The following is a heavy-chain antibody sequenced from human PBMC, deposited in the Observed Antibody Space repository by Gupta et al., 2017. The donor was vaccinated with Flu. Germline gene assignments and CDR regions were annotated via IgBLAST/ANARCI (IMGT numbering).Heavy chain of an antibody. CDR3: ARVRDTVVGGMDV. Sequence: QVQLVQSGAEVKKPGASVRVSCKASGYTFTSYYMHWVRQAPGQGLEWMGIINPSGGSTSYAKKFQGRVTMTRNTSTSTVYMELSSLRSEYTAVYYCARVRDTVVGGMDVWGQGTTVTVSS. CDR2: INPSGGST. J-gene: IGHJ6*02. D-gene: IGHD5-18*01. CDR1: GYTFTSYY. V-gene: IGHV1-46*01.